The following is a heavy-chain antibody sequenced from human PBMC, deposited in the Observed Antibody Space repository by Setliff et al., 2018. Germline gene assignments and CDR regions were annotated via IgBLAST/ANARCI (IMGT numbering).Heavy chain of an antibody. D-gene: IGHD3-16*02. V-gene: IGHV3-23*01. CDR1: GFTFFSYT. J-gene: IGHJ4*02. CDR3: GRYDS. Sequence: GGSLRLSCTTSGFTFFSYTMNWVRQAPGKGLEWVSAITDDGGTTHYAGSVKGRFTIARDNSNSTLYLQMNSLRVEDTALYYCGRYDSWGQGTLVNVSS. CDR2: ITDDGGTT.